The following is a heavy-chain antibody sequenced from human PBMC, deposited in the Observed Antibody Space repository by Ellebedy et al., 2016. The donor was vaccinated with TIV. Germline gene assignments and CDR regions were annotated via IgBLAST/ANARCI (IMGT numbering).Heavy chain of an antibody. CDR3: ARGGGSFSDY. V-gene: IGHV4-61*01. CDR2: IYYSGST. Sequence: SETLSLTCTVSGGSVSSGYYYWSWIRQPPGKGLEWIGYIYYSGSTNYNPSLKSRLTMSLDTSKNQFSLKLNSVTAADTAVYYCARGGGSFSDYWGQGTLVTVSS. J-gene: IGHJ4*02. CDR1: GGSVSSGYYY. D-gene: IGHD2-15*01.